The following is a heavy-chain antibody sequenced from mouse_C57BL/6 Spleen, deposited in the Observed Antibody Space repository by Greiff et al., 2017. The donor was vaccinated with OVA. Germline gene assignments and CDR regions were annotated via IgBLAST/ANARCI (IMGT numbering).Heavy chain of an antibody. CDR3: ARRVLRGDYFDY. J-gene: IGHJ2*01. Sequence: VKLMESGAELVKPGASVKMSCKASGYTFTTYPIEWMKQNHGKSLEWIGDFHPYNDDTKYNEKFKGKATLTVEKSSSTVYLELSRLTSDDSAVYYCARRVLRGDYFDYWGQGTTLTVSS. D-gene: IGHD1-1*01. CDR1: GYTFTTYP. V-gene: IGHV1-47*01. CDR2: FHPYNDDT.